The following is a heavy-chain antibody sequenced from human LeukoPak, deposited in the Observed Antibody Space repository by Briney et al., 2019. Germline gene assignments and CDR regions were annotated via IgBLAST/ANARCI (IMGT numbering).Heavy chain of an antibody. CDR2: ISNSGSST. CDR1: GFTFSGYS. Sequence: GGSLRLSCAASGFTFSGYSMNWVRQAPGKGLEWVSYISNSGSSTYYADSVKGRFTISRDNAKNSLYLQMNSLRAEDTAVYYCAREAYHHLGAFDIWGQGTMVTVSS. CDR3: AREAYHHLGAFDI. D-gene: IGHD1-14*01. V-gene: IGHV3-48*04. J-gene: IGHJ3*02.